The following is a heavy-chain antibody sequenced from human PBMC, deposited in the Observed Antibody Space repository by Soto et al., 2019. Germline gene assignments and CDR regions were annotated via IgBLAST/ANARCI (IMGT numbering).Heavy chain of an antibody. Sequence: SETLSLTCTVSGGSISSYYWSWIRQPAGKGLEWIGRIYTSGSTNYNPSLKSRVTMSVDTSKNQFSLKLSSVTAADTAVYYCARDGSTYGSGSYYYYGMDVWGQGTTVTVSS. CDR2: IYTSGST. V-gene: IGHV4-4*07. J-gene: IGHJ6*02. CDR3: ARDGSTYGSGSYYYYGMDV. CDR1: GGSISSYY. D-gene: IGHD3-10*01.